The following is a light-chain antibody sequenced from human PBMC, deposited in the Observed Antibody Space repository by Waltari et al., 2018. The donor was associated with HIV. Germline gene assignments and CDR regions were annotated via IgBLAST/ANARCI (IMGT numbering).Light chain of an antibody. CDR3: QQRHSWPLS. J-gene: IGKJ4*01. V-gene: IGKV3-11*01. CDR1: LTIVNY. CDR2: DAS. Sequence: EIALTQSPVDLSLSPGDRATLSCRANLTIVNYLGWYQQKPGQGPSLLIYDASKRVTVVPVRFSGSGSGTDFSLIINNIQPEDSAVYYCQQRHSWPLSFGGGTKVEI.